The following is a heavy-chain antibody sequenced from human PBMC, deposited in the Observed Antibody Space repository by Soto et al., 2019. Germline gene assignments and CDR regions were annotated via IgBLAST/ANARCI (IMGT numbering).Heavy chain of an antibody. D-gene: IGHD2-15*01. Sequence: QEQLVQSGAEVKKPGASVKLSCQASGYTFTSNYVNWVRQAPGQGLEWMGVIYPSSGSTSYAQKFQGRVTMTRDTSTRTVYMELTSLRSEDTAVYYCARDRTAASGAFDMWGQGTMVTVSS. CDR2: IYPSSGST. CDR1: GYTFTSNY. V-gene: IGHV1-46*01. CDR3: ARDRTAASGAFDM. J-gene: IGHJ3*02.